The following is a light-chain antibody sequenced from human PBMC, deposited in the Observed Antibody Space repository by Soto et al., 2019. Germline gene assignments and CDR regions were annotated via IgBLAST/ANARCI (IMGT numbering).Light chain of an antibody. J-gene: IGKJ3*01. CDR2: GAS. V-gene: IGKV3-20*01. Sequence: EIVLTQSPGTLSLSPGERATLSCRASQSISSSYLAWYQQKPGQAPRLLVYGASSRATGIPDRFSGSGSGTEFTLTISRREPEDFAVYYCQQYGSSRFTFGPGTKVDIK. CDR1: QSISSSY. CDR3: QQYGSSRFT.